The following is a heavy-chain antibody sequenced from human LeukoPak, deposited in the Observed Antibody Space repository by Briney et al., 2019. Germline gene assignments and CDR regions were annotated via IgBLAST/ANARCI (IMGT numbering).Heavy chain of an antibody. V-gene: IGHV1-46*01. CDR3: ARGDQRNCSSTSCPRGAFDI. Sequence: ASVKVSCKASGYTSTSYYMHWVRQAPGQGLEWMGIINPSGGSTSYAQKFQGRVTMTRDTSTSTVYMELSSLRSEDTAVYYCARGDQRNCSSTSCPRGAFDIWGQGTMVTVSS. CDR2: INPSGGST. J-gene: IGHJ3*02. CDR1: GYTSTSYY. D-gene: IGHD2-2*01.